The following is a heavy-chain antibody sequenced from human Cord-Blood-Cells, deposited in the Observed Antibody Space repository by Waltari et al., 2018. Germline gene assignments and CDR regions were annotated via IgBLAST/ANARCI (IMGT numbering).Heavy chain of an antibody. Sequence: QVQLVQSGAEVKKPGASVKVSCKASGYTLTGYYMHWVRQAPGQGLEWMGRINPNSGGTNYAQKVQGRVTMTRDTSISTAYMELSRLRSDDTVVYYCARASTSSYAVDIWGQGTMVTVSS. V-gene: IGHV1-2*05. CDR2: INPNSGGT. CDR3: ARASTSSYAVDI. J-gene: IGHJ3*02. CDR1: GYTLTGYY. D-gene: IGHD2-2*01.